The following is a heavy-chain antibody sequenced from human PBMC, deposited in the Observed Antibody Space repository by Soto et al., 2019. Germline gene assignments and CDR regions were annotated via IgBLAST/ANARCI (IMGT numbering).Heavy chain of an antibody. D-gene: IGHD3-3*01. J-gene: IGHJ5*02. CDR3: ARDIISREFWSGYFWFDP. CDR1: GGTFSSYA. Sequence: SVKVSCKASGGTFSSYAISWVRQAPGQGLEWMGGIIPIFGTANYAQKFQGRVAITADESTSTAYMELSSLRSEDTAVYYCARDIISREFWSGYFWFDPWGQGTLVTVSA. V-gene: IGHV1-69*13. CDR2: IIPIFGTA.